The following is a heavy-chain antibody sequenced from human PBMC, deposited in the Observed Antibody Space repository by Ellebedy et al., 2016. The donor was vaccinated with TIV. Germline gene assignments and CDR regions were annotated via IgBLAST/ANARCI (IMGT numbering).Heavy chain of an antibody. D-gene: IGHD6-13*01. V-gene: IGHV4-59*01. CDR3: AILTGYDI. J-gene: IGHJ3*02. CDR2: ISYSGST. Sequence: MPSETLSLTCTVSGGSISSYYWSWIRQPPGKGLEWIGYISYSGSTNYNPSLKSRVTISVDTSKNRFSLKLSSVTAADTAVYYCAILTGYDIWGQGTMVTVSS. CDR1: GGSISSYY.